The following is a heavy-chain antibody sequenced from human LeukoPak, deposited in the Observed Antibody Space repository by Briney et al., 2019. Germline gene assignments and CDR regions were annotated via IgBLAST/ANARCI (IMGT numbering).Heavy chain of an antibody. D-gene: IGHD6-13*01. CDR3: ARDSSSWSAGYYYYAMDV. Sequence: ASVTVSCTASGYTFSTYAITWVRRAPGQGLEWMGWISAYTGNTSYAQKLQGRVTMTTDTSTTTAYMELRSLRSDDTAVYYCARDSSSWSAGYYYYAMDVWGQGTTVTVSS. J-gene: IGHJ6*02. CDR2: ISAYTGNT. CDR1: GYTFSTYA. V-gene: IGHV1-18*01.